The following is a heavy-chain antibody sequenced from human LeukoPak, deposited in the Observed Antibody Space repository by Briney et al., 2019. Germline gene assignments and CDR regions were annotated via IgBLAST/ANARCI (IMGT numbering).Heavy chain of an antibody. D-gene: IGHD2-15*01. CDR3: AMPRYCSGGSCYLMGAFDI. Sequence: SVKVSCKASGGTFSSYAISWVRQAPGQGLEWMGRIIPIFGTANYAQKFQAIVTITTDESTSTAYMELSSLRSEDTAVYYCAMPRYCSGGSCYLMGAFDIWGQGTMVTVSS. CDR1: GGTFSSYA. J-gene: IGHJ3*02. CDR2: IIPIFGTA. V-gene: IGHV1-69*05.